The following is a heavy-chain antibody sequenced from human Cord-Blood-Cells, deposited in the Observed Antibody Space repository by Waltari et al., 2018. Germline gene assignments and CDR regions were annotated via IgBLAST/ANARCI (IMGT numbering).Heavy chain of an antibody. CDR1: GGSISSYY. CDR2: IYYSGST. J-gene: IGHJ5*02. V-gene: IGHV4-59*01. Sequence: QVQLQESGPGLVKPSETLSLTCTVSGGSISSYYWSWIRQPPGKGLEWIGYIYYSGSTNYNPSLKSRVTISVDTSKNQFSLKLSSVTAADTAVYYCARAAVPAAMRTWFDPWGQGTLVTVSA. CDR3: ARAAVPAAMRTWFDP. D-gene: IGHD2-2*01.